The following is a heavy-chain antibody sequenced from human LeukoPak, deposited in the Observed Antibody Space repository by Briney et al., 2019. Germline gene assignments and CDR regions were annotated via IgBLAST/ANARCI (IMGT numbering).Heavy chain of an antibody. Sequence: SETLSLTCTAYNVSMSSYYWSWIRQSPGKGLEWIGYIYYNGNTNYNPSLKSRVTISIDTSKNQFSLNLRSVTAADTALYYCARGGKNWFDPWGQGTLVTVSS. CDR1: NVSMSSYY. D-gene: IGHD1-14*01. V-gene: IGHV4-59*01. CDR3: ARGGKNWFDP. J-gene: IGHJ5*02. CDR2: IYYNGNT.